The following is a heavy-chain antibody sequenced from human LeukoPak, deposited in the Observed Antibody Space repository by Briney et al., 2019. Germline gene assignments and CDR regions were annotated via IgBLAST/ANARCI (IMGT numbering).Heavy chain of an antibody. V-gene: IGHV4-30-2*01. J-gene: IGHJ3*02. Sequence: SQTLSLTCAVSGGSISSGGYFWSWIRPPPGKGLEWIGYIYHSGSTYYNPSLKSRVTISVDRSKNQFSLKLSSVTAADTAVYYCARVWCSGGSCYPDAFDIWGQGTMVTVSS. CDR1: GGSISSGGYF. D-gene: IGHD2-15*01. CDR2: IYHSGST. CDR3: ARVWCSGGSCYPDAFDI.